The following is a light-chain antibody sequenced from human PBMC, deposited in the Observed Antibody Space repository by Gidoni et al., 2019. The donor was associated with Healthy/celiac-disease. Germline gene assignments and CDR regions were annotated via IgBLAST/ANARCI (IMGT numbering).Light chain of an antibody. J-gene: IGKJ1*01. V-gene: IGKV1-5*03. Sequence: DIQMTQSPSTLSASVGDRVTITCRASQSISSWLAWYQQKPGKAPKLLIYKASSLESGVPSRFSGRGSGTEFTLTIISLQPDDFATYYCQPYNSYSFGQGTKVEIK. CDR2: KAS. CDR3: QPYNSYS. CDR1: QSISSW.